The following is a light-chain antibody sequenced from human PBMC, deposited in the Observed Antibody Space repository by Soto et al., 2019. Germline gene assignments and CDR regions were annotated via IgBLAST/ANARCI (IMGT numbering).Light chain of an antibody. Sequence: EIVLTQSPGTLSLSPGERATLSCRASQSVNNNYVAWYQQKPGQAPRLLIFRASNKTTGIPDRFSGSGSGTEFILTSSGLEPEDSGIYHFLQHGGSPETFGQGTKVEIK. CDR1: QSVNNNY. CDR2: RAS. J-gene: IGKJ1*01. CDR3: LQHGGSPET. V-gene: IGKV3-20*01.